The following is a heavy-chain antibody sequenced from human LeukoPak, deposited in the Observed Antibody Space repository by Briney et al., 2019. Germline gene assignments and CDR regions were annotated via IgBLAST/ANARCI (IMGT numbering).Heavy chain of an antibody. J-gene: IGHJ5*02. CDR2: IIPIFGTA. Sequence: SVKVSCKASGGTFSSHAISWVRQAPGQGLEWMGGIIPIFGTANYAQKFQGRVTITADESTSTAYMELSSLRSEDTAVYYCARASGLGDYSNYVWFDPWGQGTLVTVSS. V-gene: IGHV1-69*01. D-gene: IGHD4-11*01. CDR3: ARASGLGDYSNYVWFDP. CDR1: GGTFSSHA.